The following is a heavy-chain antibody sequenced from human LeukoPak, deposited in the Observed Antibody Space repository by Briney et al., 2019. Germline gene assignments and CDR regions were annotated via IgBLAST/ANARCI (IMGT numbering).Heavy chain of an antibody. CDR2: IIPIFGTA. CDR1: GGTFSSYA. V-gene: IGHV1-69*05. Sequence: SVKVSCKASGGTFSSYAISWVRQAPGQGLEWMGGIIPIFGTANYAQKFQGRVTITTDESTSTAYMELSSLRSEDTAVYYCASHYYDSSGYYYGFDYWGQGTLVTVSS. D-gene: IGHD3-22*01. J-gene: IGHJ4*02. CDR3: ASHYYDSSGYYYGFDY.